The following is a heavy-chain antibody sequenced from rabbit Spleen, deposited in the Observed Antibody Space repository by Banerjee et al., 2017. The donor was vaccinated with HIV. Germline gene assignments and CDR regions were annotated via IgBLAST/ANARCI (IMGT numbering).Heavy chain of an antibody. CDR3: ARGSATMTMVITGFYLSL. CDR1: GFDFSGYG. Sequence: QEQLKESGGGLVTPGGTLKLSCKASGFDFSGYGMSWVRQAPGKGLEWIGYIDPVFGITYYANWVNGRFSISRENAQNTVFLQMTSLTAADTATYFCARGSATMTMVITGFYLSLWGQGTLVTVS. CDR2: IDPVFGIT. V-gene: IGHV1S47*01. D-gene: IGHD2-1*01. J-gene: IGHJ4*01.